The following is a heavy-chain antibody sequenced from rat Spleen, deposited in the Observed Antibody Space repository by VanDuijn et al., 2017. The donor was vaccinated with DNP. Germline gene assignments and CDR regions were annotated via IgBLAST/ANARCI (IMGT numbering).Heavy chain of an antibody. J-gene: IGHJ2*01. D-gene: IGHD1-11*01. CDR1: GFNFNDYW. V-gene: IGHV4-2*01. CDR3: AKGPNYGGWSDYFDY. CDR2: INTDSSTI. Sequence: EVKLVESGGGLVQPGRSLKLSCAASGFNFNDYWMGWVRQAPGKGLEWIGQINTDSSTINYIPSLKEKITISRDNVQNTLYLQMSKVGSEDTAIYYCAKGPNYGGWSDYFDYWGQGVMVTVSS.